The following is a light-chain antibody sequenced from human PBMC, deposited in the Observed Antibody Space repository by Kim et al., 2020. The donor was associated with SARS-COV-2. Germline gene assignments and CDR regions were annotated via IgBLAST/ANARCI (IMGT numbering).Light chain of an antibody. CDR1: QDIGND. CDR2: GAS. CDR3: QQYYSYPRT. J-gene: IGKJ1*01. Sequence: ASVGDRVTITCRASQDIGNDLGWYQQSPGRAPKRLIYGASNLQSGVPSRFSGSGSETEFTLTINSLQPEDFATYYCQQYYSYPRTFGQGTKVEIK. V-gene: IGKV1-17*01.